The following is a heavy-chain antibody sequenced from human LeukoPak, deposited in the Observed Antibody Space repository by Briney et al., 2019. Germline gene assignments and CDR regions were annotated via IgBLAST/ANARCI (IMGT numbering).Heavy chain of an antibody. CDR1: GFTFSSYA. CDR3: AKDRYFDWADYFDY. CDR2: ISGSGGST. Sequence: GGSLRLSCTASGFTFSSYAMRWVRQAPGKGLEWVSAISGSGGSTYYADSVKGRFTISRDNSKNTLYLQMNSLRAEDTAVYYCAKDRYFDWADYFDYWGQGTLVTVSS. J-gene: IGHJ4*02. D-gene: IGHD3-9*01. V-gene: IGHV3-23*01.